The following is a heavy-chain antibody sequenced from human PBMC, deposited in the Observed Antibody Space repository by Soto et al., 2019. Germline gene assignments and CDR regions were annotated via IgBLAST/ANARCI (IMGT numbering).Heavy chain of an antibody. J-gene: IGHJ4*02. Sequence: QLQLQESGPGLVKPSETLSLTCSVSGDSISSSSYYWGWIRQPPGKGLEWIGTINYSGSTYYNPSLKSRVTISVATSNNHFSLKVSSVTAADTAVYYCASLYGDYVPYWGQGILVSVSS. V-gene: IGHV4-39*02. CDR2: INYSGST. CDR3: ASLYGDYVPY. D-gene: IGHD4-17*01. CDR1: GDSISSSSYY.